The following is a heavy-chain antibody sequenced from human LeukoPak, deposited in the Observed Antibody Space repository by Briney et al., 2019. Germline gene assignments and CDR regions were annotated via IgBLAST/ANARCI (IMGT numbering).Heavy chain of an antibody. V-gene: IGHV3-48*02. CDR2: ISSTSSTI. D-gene: IGHD2-21*01. Sequence: GGSLRLSCAASGXTFSSYTMNWVRQAPGKGLELLSQISSTSSTIYYADSVKGRFTISRDNAENSLYLQMNSLRDEDTAVYYCANSRTFDAWGHGTMVTVSP. CDR1: GXTFSSYT. J-gene: IGHJ3*01. CDR3: ANSRTFDA.